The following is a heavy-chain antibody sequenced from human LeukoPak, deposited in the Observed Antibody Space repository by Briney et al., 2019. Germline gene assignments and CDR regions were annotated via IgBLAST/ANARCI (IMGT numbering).Heavy chain of an antibody. CDR1: GFTFSSYS. D-gene: IGHD2-2*01. J-gene: IGHJ4*02. CDR3: ARDGRSGRYCSTTSCSTDY. V-gene: IGHV3-21*03. CDR2: ISSSSSYI. Sequence: PGGSLRLSCAASGFTFSSYSMNWVRQAPGKGLEWVSSISSSSSYIYYADSVKGRFTISRDNAKNSLYLQMNSLRAEDTAVYYCARDGRSGRYCSTTSCSTDYWGQGTLVTVSS.